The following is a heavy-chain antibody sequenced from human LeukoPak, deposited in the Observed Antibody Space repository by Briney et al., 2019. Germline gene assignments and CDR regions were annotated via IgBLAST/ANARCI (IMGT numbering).Heavy chain of an antibody. Sequence: SETLSLTCTVAGGSISSYNWCWIGQPPGKELEWIGYIYYSGSTNYNPSLKSRVTISVDTSKNQFSLKLSSVTAADTAVYYCARSDSSSWGYYYYYYMDVWGKGTTVTVSS. V-gene: IGHV4-59*01. CDR1: GGSISSYN. CDR2: IYYSGST. CDR3: ARSDSSSWGYYYYYYMDV. D-gene: IGHD6-13*01. J-gene: IGHJ6*03.